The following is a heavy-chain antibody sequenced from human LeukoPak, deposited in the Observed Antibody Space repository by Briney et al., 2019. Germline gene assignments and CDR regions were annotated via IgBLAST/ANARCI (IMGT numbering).Heavy chain of an antibody. D-gene: IGHD2-2*01. J-gene: IGHJ3*02. Sequence: SETLSLTCTVSGGSISSYYWSWIRRPPGKGLEWIGYIYYSGSTKYNPSLKSRVTISVDTSKNQSSLKLSSVTAADTAVYYCARDFGLGYCSSTSCYAFDIWGQGAMVTVSS. V-gene: IGHV4-59*01. CDR2: IYYSGST. CDR1: GGSISSYY. CDR3: ARDFGLGYCSSTSCYAFDI.